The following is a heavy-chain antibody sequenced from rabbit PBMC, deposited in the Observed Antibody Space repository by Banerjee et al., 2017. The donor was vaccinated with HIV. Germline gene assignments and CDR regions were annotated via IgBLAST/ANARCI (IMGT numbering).Heavy chain of an antibody. J-gene: IGHJ3*01. Sequence: QEQLEESGGDLVKPEGSLTLTCTASGFSFSNKYVMCWVRQAPGKGLEWIACINTSSGNTVYASWAKGRFTISKTSSTTVTLQMTSLTAADTATYFCARESYGDVGYGYYKLWGQGTLVTVS. D-gene: IGHD1-1*01. V-gene: IGHV1S45*01. CDR2: INTSSGNT. CDR1: GFSFSNKYV. CDR3: ARESYGDVGYGYYKL.